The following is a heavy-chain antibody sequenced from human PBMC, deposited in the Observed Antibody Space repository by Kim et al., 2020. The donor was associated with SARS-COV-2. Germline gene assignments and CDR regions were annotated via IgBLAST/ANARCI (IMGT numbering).Heavy chain of an antibody. V-gene: IGHV3-30*02. J-gene: IGHJ4*02. Sequence: YYAGSVKGRFTISRDNSKNTLYLQMNSLRAEDTAVYYCAKTPGGYYFDYWGQGTLVTVSS. CDR3: AKTPGGYYFDY.